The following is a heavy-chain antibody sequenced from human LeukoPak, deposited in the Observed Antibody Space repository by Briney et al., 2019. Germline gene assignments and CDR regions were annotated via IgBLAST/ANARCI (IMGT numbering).Heavy chain of an antibody. D-gene: IGHD1-14*01. CDR3: ARDGFYYYYYYMDV. Sequence: SETLSLTCTVSGYSISSGYYWGWIRQPPGKGLEWIGRLYTSGSTNHNPSLKSRVTMSIDTSKNQFSLKPRSVTAADTAVYYCARDGFYYYYYYMDVWGKGTTVTVSS. CDR1: GYSISSGYY. V-gene: IGHV4-38-2*02. CDR2: LYTSGST. J-gene: IGHJ6*03.